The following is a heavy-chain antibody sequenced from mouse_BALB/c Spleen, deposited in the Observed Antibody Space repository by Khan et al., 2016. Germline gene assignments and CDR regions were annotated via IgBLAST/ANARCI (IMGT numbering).Heavy chain of an antibody. D-gene: IGHD2-1*01. Sequence: VQLQQSGAELVRSGASVRLSCTASGFNIKDYYIHWVKQRPEQGLEWIGWIDPENGATEYAPKFQGKATMTADTSSNQAYLQLSRLTSEDTAVYYCNAIYYGNYIYFDYWGQGTTLTVSS. CDR2: IDPENGAT. CDR1: GFNIKDYY. J-gene: IGHJ2*01. CDR3: NAIYYGNYIYFDY. V-gene: IGHV14-4*02.